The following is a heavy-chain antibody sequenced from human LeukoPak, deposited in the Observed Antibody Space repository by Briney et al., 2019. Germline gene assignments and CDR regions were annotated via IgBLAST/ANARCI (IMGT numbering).Heavy chain of an antibody. J-gene: IGHJ6*02. Sequence: ASVKVSCKASGYTFTGYYMHWVRQAPGQGLEWMGWINPNSGGTNYAQKFQGRVTMTRDTSISTAYMELSRLRSDDTAVYYCARDGVRNGYCSSTSCSDYYYGMDVWGQGTTVTVSS. CDR2: INPNSGGT. CDR3: ARDGVRNGYCSSTSCSDYYYGMDV. CDR1: GYTFTGYY. D-gene: IGHD2-2*01. V-gene: IGHV1-2*02.